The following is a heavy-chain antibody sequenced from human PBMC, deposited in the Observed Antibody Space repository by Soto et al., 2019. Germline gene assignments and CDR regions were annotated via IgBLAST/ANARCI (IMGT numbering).Heavy chain of an antibody. CDR1: GGSFSDYY. V-gene: IGHV4-34*01. CDR3: ATDYYGSSAYYYDYFDY. CDR2: INHSGST. J-gene: IGHJ4*02. Sequence: SETLSLTCAVYGGSFSDYYWSWIRQPPGKGLEWMGEINHSGSTNDNPSLKSRVTMSVDTSKNQFSLRLSSVTAADAAVYYCATDYYGSSAYYYDYFDYWGQGTLVTVSS. D-gene: IGHD3-22*01.